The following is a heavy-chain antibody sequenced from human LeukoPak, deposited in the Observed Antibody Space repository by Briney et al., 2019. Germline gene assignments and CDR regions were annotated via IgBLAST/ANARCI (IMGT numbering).Heavy chain of an antibody. CDR3: TRSYCSGGSCYSG. CDR1: GFTFSSYA. J-gene: IGHJ4*02. CDR2: ISSNGGST. V-gene: IGHV3-64*01. D-gene: IGHD2-15*01. Sequence: GGSLRLSCAASGFTFSSYAMHWVRQAPGKGLEYVSAISSNGGSTYYANSVKGRFTISRDNAKNSLYLQMNSLKTEDTAVYYCTRSYCSGGSCYSGWGQGTLVTVSS.